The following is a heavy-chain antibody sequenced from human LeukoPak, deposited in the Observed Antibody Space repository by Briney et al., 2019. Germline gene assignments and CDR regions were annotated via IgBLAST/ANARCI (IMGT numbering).Heavy chain of an antibody. CDR3: ARGYYDSSGYYYGAFDI. Sequence: GRSLRLSCAASGFTFSSYAMHWVRQAPGKGLEWVSVIYSGGTTYYADSVKGRFTISRDNSKNTLYLQMNSLRAEDTAVYYCARGYYDSSGYYYGAFDIWGQGTMVTVSS. V-gene: IGHV3-53*01. J-gene: IGHJ3*02. CDR2: IYSGGTT. D-gene: IGHD3-22*01. CDR1: GFTFSSYA.